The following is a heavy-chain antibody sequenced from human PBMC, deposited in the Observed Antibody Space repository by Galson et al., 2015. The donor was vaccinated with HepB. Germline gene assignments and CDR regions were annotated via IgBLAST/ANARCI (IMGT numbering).Heavy chain of an antibody. CDR1: GFTCSSYW. V-gene: IGHV3-74*01. J-gene: IGHJ6*02. D-gene: IGHD3-3*01. CDR3: ARERVRFLEWLHNHYYYYGMDV. Sequence: SLRLSCAASGFTCSSYWMHWVRQAPGKGLVWVSRINSDGSSTSYADSVKGRFTISRDNAKNTLYLQMNSLRAEDTAVYYCARERVRFLEWLHNHYYYYGMDVWGQGTTVTVSS. CDR2: INSDGSST.